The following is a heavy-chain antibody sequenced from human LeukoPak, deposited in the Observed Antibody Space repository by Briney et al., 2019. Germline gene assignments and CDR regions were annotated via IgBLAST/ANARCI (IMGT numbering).Heavy chain of an antibody. CDR2: FDPEDGET. V-gene: IGHV1-24*01. Sequence: ASVKVSCKVSGYTLTELSMHWVRQAPGKGVERMGGFDPEDGETIYAQKFQGRVTMTEDTSTDTAYMELSSLRSEDTAVYYCATSSSATWEQLRFAFDIWGQGTMVTVSS. D-gene: IGHD1-26*01. CDR3: ATSSSATWEQLRFAFDI. CDR1: GYTLTELS. J-gene: IGHJ3*02.